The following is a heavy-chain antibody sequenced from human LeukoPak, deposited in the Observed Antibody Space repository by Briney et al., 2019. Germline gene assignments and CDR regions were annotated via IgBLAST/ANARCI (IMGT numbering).Heavy chain of an antibody. CDR1: GFSFSSHA. V-gene: IGHV3-23*01. CDR3: AKEMNYYDSSGYYLEWFDP. CDR2: ISGSGGST. J-gene: IGHJ5*02. Sequence: GGSLRLSCAASGFSFSSHAMSWARQAAGKGLEWVSAISGSGGSTYYADSVKGRFTISRDNSKNTLYLQMNSLRAEDTAVYYCAKEMNYYDSSGYYLEWFDPWGQGTLVTVSS. D-gene: IGHD3-22*01.